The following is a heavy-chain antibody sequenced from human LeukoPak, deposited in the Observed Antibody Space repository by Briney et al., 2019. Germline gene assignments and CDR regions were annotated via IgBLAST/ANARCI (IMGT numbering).Heavy chain of an antibody. CDR1: GGTFISFA. J-gene: IGHJ4*02. D-gene: IGHD2-2*01. V-gene: IGHV1-18*01. CDR3: ARALYCSSTSCSGVFDY. CDR2: ISAYNGNT. Sequence: ASVKVSCKASGGTFISFAFSWVRQAPGQGLEWMGWISAYNGNTNYAQKLQGRVTMTTDTSMSTAYMELRSLRSDDTAVYYCARALYCSSTSCSGVFDYWGQGTLVTVSS.